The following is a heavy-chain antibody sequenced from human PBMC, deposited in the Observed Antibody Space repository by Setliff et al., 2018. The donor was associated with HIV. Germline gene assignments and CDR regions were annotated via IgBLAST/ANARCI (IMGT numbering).Heavy chain of an antibody. CDR3: VKDKSYHDYIWGSSVLAY. CDR2: INYDDNYE. J-gene: IGHJ4*02. Sequence: PGGSLRLSCAASGFTFSAHGMHWVRQAPGKVLEWVTFINYDDNYEYYADSVKGRFTISRDNSKSTVDLQMTSLTAEDTAVYYCVKDKSYHDYIWGSSVLAYWGQGTLVTVSS. CDR1: GFTFSAHG. D-gene: IGHD3-16*01. V-gene: IGHV3-30*02.